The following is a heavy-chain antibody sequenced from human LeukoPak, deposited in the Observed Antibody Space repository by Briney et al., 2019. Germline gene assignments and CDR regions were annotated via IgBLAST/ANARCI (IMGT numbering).Heavy chain of an antibody. V-gene: IGHV4-61*02. CDR1: GGSISSGGYY. Sequence: PSETLSLTCTVSGGSISSGGYYWSWIRQPAGKGLEWIGRIYTGGSTNYNPSLKSRVTISIDTSKNQFSLNLSSVAAADTAVYYCARDPAHTGYFYMDVWGKGTTVTVSS. CDR3: ARDPAHTGYFYMDV. J-gene: IGHJ6*03. D-gene: IGHD4-17*01. CDR2: IYTGGST.